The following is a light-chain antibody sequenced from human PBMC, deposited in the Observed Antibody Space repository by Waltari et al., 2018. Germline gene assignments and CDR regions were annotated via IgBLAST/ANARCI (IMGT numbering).Light chain of an antibody. CDR3: QQYNNWPPST. CDR2: HAS. CDR1: ESVASN. J-gene: IGKJ1*01. Sequence: EIVLTQSPATLSLSPGERATLSCRASESVASNLAWYQQRPGQAPRLLIFHASTRAPWIPAKFSGSGSGTEFTLTISSLQSEDFAVYYCQQYNNWPPSTFGQGTKVEIK. V-gene: IGKV3-15*01.